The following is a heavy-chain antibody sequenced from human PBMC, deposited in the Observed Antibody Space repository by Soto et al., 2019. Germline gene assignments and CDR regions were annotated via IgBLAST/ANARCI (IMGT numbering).Heavy chain of an antibody. J-gene: IGHJ4*02. CDR3: ASCSSSWSNCYFDY. D-gene: IGHD6-13*01. V-gene: IGHV4-4*02. CDR1: GGSIISSSW. CDR2: IYHSGST. Sequence: PSETLCLTCAVSGGSIISSSWWSWVSQPPGKGLEWIGEIYHSGSTNYNPSLKSRVTISVDKSKNQFSLKLSSVTAADTAVYYCASCSSSWSNCYFDYWGQGTLVTVSS.